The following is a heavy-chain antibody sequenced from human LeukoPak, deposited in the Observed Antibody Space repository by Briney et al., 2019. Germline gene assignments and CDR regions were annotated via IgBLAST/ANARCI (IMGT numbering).Heavy chain of an antibody. Sequence: SETLSLTRTVSGGSISSYYWSWIRQPPGKGLEWIGYIYYSGSTNYNPSLKSRVTISVDTSKSQLSLKLSSVTAADTAVYYCARGPRGWSGYPYYFDYWGQGTLVTVSS. J-gene: IGHJ4*02. CDR2: IYYSGST. D-gene: IGHD3-3*01. CDR3: ARGPRGWSGYPYYFDY. V-gene: IGHV4-59*01. CDR1: GGSISSYY.